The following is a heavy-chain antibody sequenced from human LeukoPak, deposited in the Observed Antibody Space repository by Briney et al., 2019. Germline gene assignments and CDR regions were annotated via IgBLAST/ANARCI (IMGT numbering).Heavy chain of an antibody. CDR3: ARDRYDILTGQGAFDI. D-gene: IGHD3-9*01. Sequence: GGSLRLSCAASGFTFSSYEMNWVRQAPGKGLEWVSYISSSGSTIYYADSVKGRFTISRDNSKNTLYLQMNSLRAEDTAVYYCARDRYDILTGQGAFDIWGQGTMVTVSS. J-gene: IGHJ3*02. CDR1: GFTFSSYE. V-gene: IGHV3-48*03. CDR2: ISSSGSTI.